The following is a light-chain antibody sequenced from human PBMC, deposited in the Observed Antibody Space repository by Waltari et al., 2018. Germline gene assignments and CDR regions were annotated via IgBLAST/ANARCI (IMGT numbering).Light chain of an antibody. CDR3: QQFNSYPYT. Sequence: DIQMTQSPSTLSSSVGDRVTITCRASQSISNWLAWYQQKPGRAPKLLIYTASSLDTGVPSRFSGSGSGTEFILTISSLQPDDFATYYCQQFNSYPYTFGQGTKLEI. CDR1: QSISNW. J-gene: IGKJ2*01. CDR2: TAS. V-gene: IGKV1-5*03.